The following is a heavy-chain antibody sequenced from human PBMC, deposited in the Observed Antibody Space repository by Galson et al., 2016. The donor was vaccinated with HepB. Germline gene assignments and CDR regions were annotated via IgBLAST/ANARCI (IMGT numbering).Heavy chain of an antibody. D-gene: IGHD3-3*01. Sequence: SLRLSCAASGFAFENYAMHWVRQAPGKGLEWVAAISYSGDYKSYADAVKGRFTISRDNARKALFLQVTSLRPDDSAVYYCAKDQDFLESFPSYYFDFWGQGALVTVSS. V-gene: IGHV3-30*18. CDR1: GFAFENYA. J-gene: IGHJ4*02. CDR2: ISYSGDYK. CDR3: AKDQDFLESFPSYYFDF.